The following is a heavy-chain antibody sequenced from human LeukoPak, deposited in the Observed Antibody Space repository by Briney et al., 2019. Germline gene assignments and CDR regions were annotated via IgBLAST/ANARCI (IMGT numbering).Heavy chain of an antibody. CDR2: INNDGSSA. V-gene: IGHV3-74*01. D-gene: IGHD3-22*01. CDR1: GLTFSSYW. J-gene: IGHJ5*02. CDR3: ARDLGQYYDTSDNWFDP. Sequence: GGSLRLSCAASGLTFSSYWMHWVRQTPGKGLIYISRINNDGSSANYADSVRGRFTISRDNAENTLYLQMNSLRAEDTAVYYCARDLGQYYDTSDNWFDPWGQGTLVTVSS.